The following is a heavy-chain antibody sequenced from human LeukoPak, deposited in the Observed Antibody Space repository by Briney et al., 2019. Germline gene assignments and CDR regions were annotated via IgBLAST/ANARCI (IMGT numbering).Heavy chain of an antibody. CDR1: GGTFSSYA. CDR2: IIPIFGTA. Sequence: ASVTVSFKASGGTFSSYAISWVRQAPGQGLEWMGGIIPIFGTANYAQKFQGRVTITADESTSTAYMELSSLRSEDTAVYYCARDPDIVATTSDYWGQGTLVTVSS. V-gene: IGHV1-69*13. CDR3: ARDPDIVATTSDY. J-gene: IGHJ4*02. D-gene: IGHD5-12*01.